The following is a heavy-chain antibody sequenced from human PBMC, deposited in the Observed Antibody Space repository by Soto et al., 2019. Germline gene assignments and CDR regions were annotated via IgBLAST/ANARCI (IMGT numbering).Heavy chain of an antibody. CDR1: GDSISSSY. V-gene: IGHV4-59*01. Sequence: PSETLSLTCTVSGDSISSSYWSWIRQTPGKGLEWIGFSHYTGTTRYNPSLKSRVSFSVDMSKNQFSLKLSSVTTADTAVYYCAIYYCSGGSCYFFDYWGQGTLVTVSS. CDR2: SHYTGTT. CDR3: AIYYCSGGSCYFFDY. J-gene: IGHJ4*02. D-gene: IGHD2-15*01.